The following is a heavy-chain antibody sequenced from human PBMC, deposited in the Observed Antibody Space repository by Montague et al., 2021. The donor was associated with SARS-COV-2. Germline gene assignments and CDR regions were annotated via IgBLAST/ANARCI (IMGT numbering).Heavy chain of an antibody. Sequence: SETLSLTCSVSGGSISSSSYFWGWIRQPPGKGLEWIWSIYYSGGTYSNSSLKSRVTTSVDTSKNQFSLKLSSVTAADTAVYYCARHLNYRDYGGDDYWGQGTLVTVSS. D-gene: IGHD4-17*01. CDR3: ARHLNYRDYGGDDY. J-gene: IGHJ4*02. CDR2: IYYSGGT. V-gene: IGHV4-39*01. CDR1: GGSISSSSYF.